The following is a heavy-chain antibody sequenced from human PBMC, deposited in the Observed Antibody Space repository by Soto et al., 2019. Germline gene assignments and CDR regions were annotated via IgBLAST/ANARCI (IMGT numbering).Heavy chain of an antibody. CDR2: SDPEDGGT. Sequence: ASVKVSCKVSGYKLSELYMHWVRQAPGKGLEWMGSSDPEDGGTIYAQKFQGRVTMTEDTSTDTAYMELSSLRSEDTAVYYCAREAGCSGDTCNVYFDYWGQGTRVTVSS. J-gene: IGHJ4*02. CDR1: GYKLSELY. CDR3: AREAGCSGDTCNVYFDY. D-gene: IGHD2-15*01. V-gene: IGHV1-24*01.